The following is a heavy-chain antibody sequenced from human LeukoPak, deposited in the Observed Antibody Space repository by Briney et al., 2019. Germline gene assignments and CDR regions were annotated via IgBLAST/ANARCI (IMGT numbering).Heavy chain of an antibody. Sequence: PSETLSLTCAVYGGSLSGYYWSWIRQPPGKGLEWIGEINHSGSTNYNPSLKSRVTISVDTPKNQFSLKLSSVTAADTAVYYCARDRPSSGWYFFDYWGQGNLVTVSS. CDR1: GGSLSGYY. CDR3: ARDRPSSGWYFFDY. V-gene: IGHV4-34*01. D-gene: IGHD6-19*01. J-gene: IGHJ4*02. CDR2: INHSGST.